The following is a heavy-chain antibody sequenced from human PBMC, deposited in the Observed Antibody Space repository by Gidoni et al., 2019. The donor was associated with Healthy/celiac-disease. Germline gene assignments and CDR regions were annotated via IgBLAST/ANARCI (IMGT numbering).Heavy chain of an antibody. CDR3: ASGPFDI. J-gene: IGHJ3*02. CDR2: IYYSGST. V-gene: IGHV4-59*01. CDR1: GGSISSYY. Sequence: QVQLQESGPGLVKPSETLSLTCTVPGGSISSYYWSWIRQPPGKGLEWIGYIYYSGSTNYNPSLKSRVTISVDTSKNQFSLKLSSVTAADTAVYYCASGPFDIWGQGTMVTVSS.